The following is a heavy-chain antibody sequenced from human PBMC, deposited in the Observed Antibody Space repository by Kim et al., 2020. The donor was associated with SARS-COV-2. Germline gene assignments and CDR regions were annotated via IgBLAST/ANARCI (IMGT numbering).Heavy chain of an antibody. Sequence: GGSLRLSCAASGFTFTTAWMSWVRQAPGKGLECVALFKGKTDGATTDYAAPVKGRFTISRDESKNTLYLQTNSLQTEDTALYYCTVLGGSGSYFTSNNWGQGTLVTVSS. J-gene: IGHJ4*02. CDR3: TVLGGSGSYFTSNN. D-gene: IGHD3-10*01. CDR2: FKGKTDGATT. CDR1: GFTFTTAW. V-gene: IGHV3-15*01.